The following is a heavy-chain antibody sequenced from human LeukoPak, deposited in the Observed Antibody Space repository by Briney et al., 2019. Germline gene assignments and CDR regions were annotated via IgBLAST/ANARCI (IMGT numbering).Heavy chain of an antibody. CDR1: GGTFSSYA. V-gene: IGHV1-18*01. Sequence: GASVKVSCKASGGTFSSYAISWVRQAPGQGPEWMGWSSPYNGGTRYAQKFRGRVTMTTDTSTTTAYMELTSLESDDSAVYYCAREWRDCDGGCVTGHFDFWGQGTRVTVSS. CDR2: SSPYNGGT. CDR3: AREWRDCDGGCVTGHFDF. D-gene: IGHD2-21*01. J-gene: IGHJ4*02.